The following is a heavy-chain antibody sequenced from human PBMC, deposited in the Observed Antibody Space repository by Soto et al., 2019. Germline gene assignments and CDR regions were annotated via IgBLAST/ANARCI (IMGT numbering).Heavy chain of an antibody. J-gene: IGHJ4*02. CDR1: GFTFSNAW. Sequence: GGSLRLSCAASGFTFSNAWLSWVRQAPGKGLEWVGRIKSKTDGGTTDYTAPVKGRFTISRDDSKNTLYLQMNSLKIEDTAVYYCTTGSTSTKNYWGQGTLVTVSS. D-gene: IGHD6-6*01. CDR2: IKSKTDGGTT. V-gene: IGHV3-15*01. CDR3: TTGSTSTKNY.